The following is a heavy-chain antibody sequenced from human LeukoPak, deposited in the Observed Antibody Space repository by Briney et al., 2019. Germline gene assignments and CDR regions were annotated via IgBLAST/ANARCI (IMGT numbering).Heavy chain of an antibody. Sequence: TSETLSLTCTVSGGSISSSSYYWGWIRQPPGKGLEWIGSIYYSGTTYYNPSLKSRVTLSVDTSKNQFSLRLTSVTAADTAVYYCARESRRDGYKFDYWGQGTLVTVSS. D-gene: IGHD5-24*01. V-gene: IGHV4-39*01. CDR1: GGSISSSSYY. J-gene: IGHJ4*02. CDR3: ARESRRDGYKFDY. CDR2: IYYSGTT.